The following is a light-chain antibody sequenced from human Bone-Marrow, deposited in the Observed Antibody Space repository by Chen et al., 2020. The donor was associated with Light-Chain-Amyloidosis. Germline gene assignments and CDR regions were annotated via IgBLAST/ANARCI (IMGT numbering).Light chain of an antibody. CDR2: DAS. J-gene: IGKJ2*01. CDR3: QHRSNWPHT. V-gene: IGKV3-11*01. CDR1: QSLSSH. Sequence: EIVLTQSPATLSLSPGERATLSCRASQSLSSHLAWYQQRPGQAPRLLIYDASNRATGIPARFRGSGSGTDFTLTISSLEPEDFAVYYCQHRSNWPHTFGQGTKLEIK.